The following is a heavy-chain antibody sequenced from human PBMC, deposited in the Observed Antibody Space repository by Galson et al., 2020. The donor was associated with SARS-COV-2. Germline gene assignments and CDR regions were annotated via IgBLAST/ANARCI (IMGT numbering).Heavy chain of an antibody. CDR3: AGGVWGDYPDY. J-gene: IGHJ4*02. Sequence: SETLSLTCAVYGGSFSGYYWSWIRQPPGKGLEWIGEINHSGSTNYNPSPKSRVTISVDTYKNQSSLKLSSVTAADTAVYYCAGGVWGDYPDYWGQGTLVTVAS. D-gene: IGHD3-16*01. V-gene: IGHV4-34*01. CDR1: GGSFSGYY. CDR2: INHSGST.